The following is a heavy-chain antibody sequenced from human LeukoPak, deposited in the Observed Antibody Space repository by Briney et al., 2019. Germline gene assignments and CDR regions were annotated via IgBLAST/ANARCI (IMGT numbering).Heavy chain of an antibody. CDR2: ISSGSTYK. CDR1: GFTFSDYS. J-gene: IGHJ4*02. CDR3: TRGPTLIGVAGTWPLDY. D-gene: IGHD6-19*01. V-gene: IGHV3-21*01. Sequence: PGGSLRLSCAASGFTFSDYSMHWVRRAPGKGLEWVSSISSGSTYKYSADSLKGRFTISRDNAKNSLYLQMNSLRAEDSAVYYCTRGPTLIGVAGTWPLDYWGQGTLVTVSS.